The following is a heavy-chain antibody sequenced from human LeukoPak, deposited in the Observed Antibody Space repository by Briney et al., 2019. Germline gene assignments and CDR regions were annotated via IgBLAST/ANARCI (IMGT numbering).Heavy chain of an antibody. J-gene: IGHJ4*02. CDR3: ALIAAAGFDY. D-gene: IGHD6-13*01. V-gene: IGHV1-69*13. CDR1: GGTFSSYA. Sequence: ASVKVSCKASGGTFSSYAISWVRQAPGQGLEWMGGIIPIFGTANYAQKFQGRVTITADESTSTAYMELSSLRSEDTAVYYCALIAAAGFDYWGQGTLVTVSS. CDR2: IIPIFGTA.